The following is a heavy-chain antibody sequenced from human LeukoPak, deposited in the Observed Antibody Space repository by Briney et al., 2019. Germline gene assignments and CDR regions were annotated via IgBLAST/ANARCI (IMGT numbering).Heavy chain of an antibody. CDR3: ARIGIDDAFDI. CDR2: IYCSGST. J-gene: IGHJ3*02. D-gene: IGHD2-15*01. Sequence: SETLSLTCTVSGGSISSYYWSWIRQPPGKGLEWIGYIYCSGSTNYNPSLKSRVTISVDTSKNQFSLKLSSVTAADTAVYYCARIGIDDAFDIWGQGTMVTVSS. V-gene: IGHV4-59*01. CDR1: GGSISSYY.